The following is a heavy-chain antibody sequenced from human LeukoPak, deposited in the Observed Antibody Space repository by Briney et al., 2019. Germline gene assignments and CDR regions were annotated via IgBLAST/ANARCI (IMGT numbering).Heavy chain of an antibody. D-gene: IGHD1-26*01. CDR1: LYTHTQLS. V-gene: IGHV1-24*01. CDR3: ATTSPCGSYDGLGAFDI. J-gene: IGHJ3*02. Sequence: ASVKVSCKGSLYTHTQLSMHWVRQAPGKGLEWMGGFDRKNGETIYAQKFQGRVTTTEDTSTDTAYMELSSLRSEDTAVYYCATTSPCGSYDGLGAFDIWGQGTMVTVSS. CDR2: FDRKNGET.